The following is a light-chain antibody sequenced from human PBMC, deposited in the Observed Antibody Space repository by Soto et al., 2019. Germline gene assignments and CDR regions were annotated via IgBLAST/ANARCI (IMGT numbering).Light chain of an antibody. CDR3: QQYNNWTWT. CDR1: QSISDT. J-gene: IGKJ1*01. CDR2: GAS. Sequence: EIVMTQSPATLSVSPGGRATLSCRASQSISDTLAWYQQKPGQAPRLLIYGASKSATGFPDRFIGSGSGTDFTLTTSSLQSEDFAVYYCQQYNNWTWTFGQGTKVEIK. V-gene: IGKV3-15*01.